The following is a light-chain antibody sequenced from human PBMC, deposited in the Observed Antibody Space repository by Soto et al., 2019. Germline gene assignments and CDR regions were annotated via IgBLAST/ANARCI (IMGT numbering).Light chain of an antibody. CDR1: SSDIGGYNY. CDR2: DVS. Sequence: QSVLTQPASVSGSPGQSITISCIGTSSDIGGYNYVSWYQQHPGKAPKLMIYDVSKRPSGVPDRFSGSKSGNTASLTISGLQAEDEADYYCCSYAGSYTFVFGGGTKLTVL. V-gene: IGLV2-11*01. CDR3: CSYAGSYTFV. J-gene: IGLJ2*01.